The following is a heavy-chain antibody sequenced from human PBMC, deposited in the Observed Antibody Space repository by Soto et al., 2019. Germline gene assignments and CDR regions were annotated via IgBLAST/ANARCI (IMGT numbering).Heavy chain of an antibody. CDR2: IWYDGSNK. CDR3: ARYPGMDV. CDR1: GFTFSSYG. D-gene: IGHD2-2*01. V-gene: IGHV3-33*01. J-gene: IGHJ6*02. Sequence: QVQLVESGGGVVQPGRSLRLSCAASGFTFSSYGMHWVRQAPGKGLEWVAVIWYDGSNKYYADSVKGRLTISRDNSKNPPYLQMNTMRAEDTAVYYCARYPGMDVWGQGATVTVSS.